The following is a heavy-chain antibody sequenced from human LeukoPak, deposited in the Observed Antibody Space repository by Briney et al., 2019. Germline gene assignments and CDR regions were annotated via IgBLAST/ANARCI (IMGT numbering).Heavy chain of an antibody. J-gene: IGHJ5*02. V-gene: IGHV5-10-1*01. D-gene: IGHD2-8*01. CDR3: ARLHPTYCTSGLCYWFDP. Sequence: PGESLKISCKGSGYSFRSYWITWVRQMPGKGLEWVGRIDPSDSYTNYSPSFEGHVTISADKSISTAYLQWSSLMASDTAMYYCARLHPTYCTSGLCYWFDPWGQGTLVTVSS. CDR2: IDPSDSYT. CDR1: GYSFRSYW.